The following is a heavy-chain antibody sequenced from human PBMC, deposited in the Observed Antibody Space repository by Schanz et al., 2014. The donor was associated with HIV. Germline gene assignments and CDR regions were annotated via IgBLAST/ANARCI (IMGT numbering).Heavy chain of an antibody. CDR2: VSYDGSNK. Sequence: QVHLVESGGGVVQPGRSLRLSCVGSGFIFSNYGIHWVRQAPGKGLEWVAVVSYDGSNKYYADSVKGRFTISRDNSKNTLYLQMNSLRAEDTAVYYCARETSGFSTSWPPRYHYYGMDVWGQGTTVTVSS. V-gene: IGHV3-30*03. J-gene: IGHJ6*02. D-gene: IGHD6-13*01. CDR1: GFIFSNYG. CDR3: ARETSGFSTSWPPRYHYYGMDV.